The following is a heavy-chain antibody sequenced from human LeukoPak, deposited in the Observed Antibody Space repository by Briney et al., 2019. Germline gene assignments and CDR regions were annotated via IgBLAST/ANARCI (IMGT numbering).Heavy chain of an antibody. J-gene: IGHJ2*01. CDR3: ARDPITMIVVIITDWFFDL. Sequence: PGGPLRLSCAASGFAFSTYSMNWVRLAPGKGLEWVSSISSSSNYIYYADSVKGRFTISRDNAKNSLYLQMNSLRAEDTAVYYCARDPITMIVVIITDWFFDLWGRGTLVTVSS. D-gene: IGHD3-22*01. CDR2: ISSSSNYI. CDR1: GFAFSTYS. V-gene: IGHV3-21*01.